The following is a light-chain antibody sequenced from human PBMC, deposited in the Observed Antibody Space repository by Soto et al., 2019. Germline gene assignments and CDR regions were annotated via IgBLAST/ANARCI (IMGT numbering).Light chain of an antibody. V-gene: IGKV1-5*03. J-gene: IGKJ1*01. CDR3: QHYNSYSEA. CDR1: RTISSW. CDR2: KAS. Sequence: DIQMTQSPSTLSGSVGDRVTITCRASRTISSWLAWYQQKPGKAPKLLIYKASTLKSGVPSRFSGSGSGTEFTLTISSLQHDDFATYYCQHYNSYSEAFGQGTKVDTK.